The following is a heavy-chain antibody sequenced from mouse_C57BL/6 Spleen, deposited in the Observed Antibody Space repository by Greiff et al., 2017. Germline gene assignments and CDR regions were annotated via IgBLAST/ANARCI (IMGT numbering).Heavy chain of an antibody. CDR2: IHPNSGST. CDR1: GYTFTSYW. V-gene: IGHV1-64*01. J-gene: IGHJ2*01. Sequence: VQLQQPGAELVKPGASVKLSCKASGYTFTSYWMHWVKQRPGQGLEWIGMIHPNSGSTNYNEKFKSKATLTVDKSSSTAYMPLSSLTSEDSAVYYCARRGGVVYYVDYWGQGTTLTVSS. CDR3: ARRGGVVYYVDY. D-gene: IGHD1-1*01.